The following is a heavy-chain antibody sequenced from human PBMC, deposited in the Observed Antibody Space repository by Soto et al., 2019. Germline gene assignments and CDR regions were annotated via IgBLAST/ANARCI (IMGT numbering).Heavy chain of an antibody. CDR2: IDGNDGK. D-gene: IGHD1-1*01. J-gene: IGHJ4*02. Sequence: SGPTLVNPTQTLTLTCTLSGFSLVTGGERVSWIRQPPGQALEWLARIDGNDGKYYTPSLKTRLTISKDNSKNQVVLTMTNMDPVDTATYYCARTMPSTGTVEYWGQGALVTVSS. CDR3: ARTMPSTGTVEY. CDR1: GFSLVTGGER. V-gene: IGHV2-70*04.